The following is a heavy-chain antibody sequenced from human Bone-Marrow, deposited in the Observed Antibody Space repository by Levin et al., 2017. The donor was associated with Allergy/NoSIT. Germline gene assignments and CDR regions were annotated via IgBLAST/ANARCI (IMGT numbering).Heavy chain of an antibody. Sequence: SETLSLTCTVSGASISNVNYYWSWIRQHPGKGLEWIGFIYYSGSTHYNPSLKSRVSMSLDTSKNQFSLKLNFLTAADTAVYYCAREEWRSGKAYWGQGTLVTVSS. V-gene: IGHV4-31*03. CDR1: GASISNVNYY. J-gene: IGHJ4*02. D-gene: IGHD1-26*01. CDR3: AREEWRSGKAY. CDR2: IYYSGST.